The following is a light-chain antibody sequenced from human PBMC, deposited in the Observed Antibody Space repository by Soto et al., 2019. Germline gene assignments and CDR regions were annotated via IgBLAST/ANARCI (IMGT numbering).Light chain of an antibody. V-gene: IGLV1-40*01. CDR1: SSNIGAGYD. J-gene: IGLJ3*02. CDR2: GNS. CDR3: QSYDSSLSWV. Sequence: QSVLTQPPSVSGAPGQRVTISCTGSSSNIGAGYDVHWYQQLPGTAPKLLICGNSNRPSGVPDRFSGSKSGTSASLAITGLEAEDEADYYCQSYDSSLSWVFGGGTQLTVL.